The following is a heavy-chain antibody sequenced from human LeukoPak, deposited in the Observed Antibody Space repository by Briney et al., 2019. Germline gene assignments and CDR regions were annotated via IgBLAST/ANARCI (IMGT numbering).Heavy chain of an antibody. CDR2: ISGSGGAT. V-gene: IGHV3-23*01. Sequence: GGSLRLSCAASGFTFSSYAMNWVRQAPGKGLEWVSAISGSGGATYYADSVKGRFTISRDNSKNTLYLQMNSLRAEDTAVYYCASQRGIAAANPLDYWGQGTLVTVSS. CDR3: ASQRGIAAANPLDY. CDR1: GFTFSSYA. D-gene: IGHD6-13*01. J-gene: IGHJ4*02.